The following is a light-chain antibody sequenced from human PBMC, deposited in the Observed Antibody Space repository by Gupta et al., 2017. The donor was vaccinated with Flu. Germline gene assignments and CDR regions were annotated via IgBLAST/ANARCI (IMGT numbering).Light chain of an antibody. V-gene: IGKV3-15*01. CDR1: QSVSSN. Sequence: EIVMTQSPATLSVSPGERATLSCRASQSVSSNLAWYQQKPGQAPRLLIYGASTRATGIPARFSGSGSATEFTLTISSLQSEDFAVYYCQQYNNRPSFGQGTKLEIK. CDR2: GAS. CDR3: QQYNNRPS. J-gene: IGKJ2*03.